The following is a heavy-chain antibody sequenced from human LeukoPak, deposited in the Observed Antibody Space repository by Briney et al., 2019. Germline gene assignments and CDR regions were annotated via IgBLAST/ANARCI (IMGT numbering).Heavy chain of an antibody. V-gene: IGHV4-38-2*02. D-gene: IGHD2-2*01. Sequence: PSETLSLTCTVSGYSISSGYYWGWIRQSPGKGLEWIGSIYYSGSTYYNPSLKSRVTISVDTSKNQFSLKLSSVTAADTAVYYCARRGVGSTSYYYWGQGTLVTVSS. CDR3: ARRGVGSTSYYY. CDR1: GYSISSGYY. CDR2: IYYSGST. J-gene: IGHJ4*02.